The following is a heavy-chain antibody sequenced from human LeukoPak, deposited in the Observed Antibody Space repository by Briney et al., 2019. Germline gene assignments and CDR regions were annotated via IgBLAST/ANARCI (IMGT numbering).Heavy chain of an antibody. D-gene: IGHD6-13*01. J-gene: IGHJ3*02. CDR2: IIPIFGTA. Sequence: GSSVKVSSKASGGTFSIYAISWVRQAPGQGLEWMGGIIPIFGTANYAQKFQGRVTITADESTSTAYMELSSLRSEDTAVYYCAKYSSSWYGGNDAFDIWGQGTMVTVSS. V-gene: IGHV1-69*01. CDR3: AKYSSSWYGGNDAFDI. CDR1: GGTFSIYA.